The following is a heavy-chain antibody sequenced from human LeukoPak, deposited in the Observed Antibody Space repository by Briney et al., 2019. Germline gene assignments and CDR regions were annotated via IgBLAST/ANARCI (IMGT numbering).Heavy chain of an antibody. D-gene: IGHD3-22*01. CDR2: INSDGSST. CDR3: ARVSGPYYYDSSGSPFDY. J-gene: IGHJ4*02. Sequence: GGSLRLSCAASGFTFSSYWMHWVRQAPGKGLVWVSRINSDGSSTSYADSVKGRFTISRDNAKNTLYLQMNSLRAEDTAVYYCARVSGPYYYDSSGSPFDYWGQGTLVTVSS. V-gene: IGHV3-74*01. CDR1: GFTFSSYW.